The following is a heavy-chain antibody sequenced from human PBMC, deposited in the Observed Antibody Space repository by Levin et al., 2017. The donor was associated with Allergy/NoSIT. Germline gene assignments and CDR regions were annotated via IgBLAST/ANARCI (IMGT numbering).Heavy chain of an antibody. CDR3: AKDLSIHPDILTQPDAFDI. V-gene: IGHV3-30*18. J-gene: IGHJ3*02. D-gene: IGHD3-9*01. CDR2: ISYDGSNK. Sequence: SGGSLRLSCAASGFTFSSYGMHWVRQAPGKGLEWVAVISYDGSNKYYADSVKGRFTISRDNSKNTLYLQMNSLRAEDTAVYYCAKDLSIHPDILTQPDAFDIWGQGTMVTVSS. CDR1: GFTFSSYG.